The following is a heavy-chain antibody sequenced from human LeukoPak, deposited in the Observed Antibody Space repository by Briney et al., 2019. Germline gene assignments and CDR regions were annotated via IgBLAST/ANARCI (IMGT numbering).Heavy chain of an antibody. CDR1: GGSISTTTYY. J-gene: IGHJ4*02. CDR3: ADFDGYSNFDY. CDR2: IYYSGST. Sequence: SSETLSLTCTVSGGSISTTTYYWGWIRQPPGKGLEWIGSIYYSGSTYYNPSLKSRVTISVDTSKNQFSLKLSSVTAADTAVYHCADFDGYSNFDYWGQGTLVTVSS. D-gene: IGHD5-24*01. V-gene: IGHV4-39*07.